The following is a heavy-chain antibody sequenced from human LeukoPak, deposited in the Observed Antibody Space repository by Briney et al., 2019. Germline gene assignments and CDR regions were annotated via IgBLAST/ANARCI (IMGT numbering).Heavy chain of an antibody. J-gene: IGHJ3*01. CDR2: ISSGSSAI. Sequence: GFTXTTYSMTWVRQAPXKXXGWVSIISSGSSAIFSADAVKGRFTISRDNAKXSLYVQLNSLRPEDTAVYYXXXXXXXXXXXXXXXXXVWGXGXXXXVSS. CDR3: XXXXXXXXXXXXXXXXV. CDR1: GFTXTTYS. V-gene: IGHV3-21*01.